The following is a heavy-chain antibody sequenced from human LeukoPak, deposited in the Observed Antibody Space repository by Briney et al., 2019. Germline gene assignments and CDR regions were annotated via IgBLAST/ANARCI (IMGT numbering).Heavy chain of an antibody. J-gene: IGHJ5*02. D-gene: IGHD3-10*01. CDR3: ARDRVRGVYNWFDP. Sequence: ASVKVSCKASGYTFTGYYLHWVRQAPGQGLEWMGWINTNTGNPTYAQGFTGRFVFSLDTSVSTAYLQITSLKAEDTAVYYCARDRVRGVYNWFDPWGQGTLVTVSS. CDR1: GYTFTGYY. CDR2: INTNTGNP. V-gene: IGHV7-4-1*02.